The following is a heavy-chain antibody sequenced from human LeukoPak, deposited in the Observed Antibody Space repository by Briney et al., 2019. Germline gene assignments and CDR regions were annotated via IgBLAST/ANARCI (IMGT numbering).Heavy chain of an antibody. V-gene: IGHV3-30-3*01. Sequence: GGSLRLSCAASGFTFSSYAMHWVRQAPGKGLEWVAVISYDGSNKYYADSVKGRFTISRDNAKNSLYLQMNSLRAEDTAVYYCASGLHQKYGTRWGQGTLVTVSS. CDR2: ISYDGSNK. CDR1: GFTFSSYA. J-gene: IGHJ4*02. CDR3: ASGLHQKYGTR. D-gene: IGHD5-24*01.